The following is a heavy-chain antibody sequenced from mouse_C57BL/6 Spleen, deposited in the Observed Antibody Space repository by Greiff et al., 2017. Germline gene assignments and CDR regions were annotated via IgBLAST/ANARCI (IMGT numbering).Heavy chain of an antibody. CDR1: GYTFTSYG. Sequence: QVQLQQSGAELARPGASVKLSCKASGYTFTSYGISWVKQRTGQGLEWIGEIYPRSGNTYYNEKFKGKATLTADKSSSTAYMELRSLTSEDSAVYFCGDYDYEYYAMGYWGQGTSVTVSS. J-gene: IGHJ4*01. D-gene: IGHD2-4*01. CDR2: IYPRSGNT. V-gene: IGHV1-81*01. CDR3: GDYDYEYYAMGY.